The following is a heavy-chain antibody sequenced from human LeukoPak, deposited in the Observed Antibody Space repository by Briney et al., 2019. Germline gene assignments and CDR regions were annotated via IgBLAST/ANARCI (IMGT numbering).Heavy chain of an antibody. J-gene: IGHJ3*02. Sequence: ASVKVSCKASGHTFTGYYMHWVRQAPGQGLEWMGRINPNSGGTNYAQKFQGRVTMTRDTSISTAYMELSRLRSDDTAVYYCARDWAGAGGGCSGGSCYYDAFDIWGQGTMVTVSS. CDR1: GHTFTGYY. CDR2: INPNSGGT. D-gene: IGHD2-15*01. CDR3: ARDWAGAGGGCSGGSCYYDAFDI. V-gene: IGHV1-2*06.